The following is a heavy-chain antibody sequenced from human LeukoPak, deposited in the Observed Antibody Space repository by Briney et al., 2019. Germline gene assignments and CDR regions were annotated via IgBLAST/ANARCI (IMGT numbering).Heavy chain of an antibody. V-gene: IGHV4-39*07. J-gene: IGHJ4*02. D-gene: IGHD4-17*01. CDR2: IYYSGST. CDR3: ARLTTVPSPFDY. Sequence: SETLSLTCTVSGGSISSRSYYWGWIRQPPGKGLEWIGSIYYSGSTYYNPSLKSRVTISVDTSKNQFSLKLSSVTAADTAVYYCARLTTVPSPFDYWGQGTLVTVSS. CDR1: GGSISSRSYY.